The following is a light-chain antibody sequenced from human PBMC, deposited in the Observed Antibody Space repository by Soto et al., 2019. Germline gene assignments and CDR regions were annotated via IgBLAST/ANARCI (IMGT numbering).Light chain of an antibody. J-gene: IGKJ1*01. V-gene: IGKV1-39*01. CDR2: AAS. Sequence: DIQMTQSPSSLSASLGDSVTITCRASQSISTYLNWYQQKPGKSPKLLIYAASNLQSGVPSQFSGSGSGTDFTLTISSLQPEDFASYYCQQTYSTPRTFGQGTKVEIK. CDR3: QQTYSTPRT. CDR1: QSISTY.